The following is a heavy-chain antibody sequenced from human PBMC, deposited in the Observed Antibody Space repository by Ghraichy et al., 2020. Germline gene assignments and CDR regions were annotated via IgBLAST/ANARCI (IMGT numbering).Heavy chain of an antibody. D-gene: IGHD3-16*01. CDR3: AKDVGRGEDYYYFDF. J-gene: IGHJ4*02. CDR2: ISSRGSST. CDR1: GFTFSDHG. Sequence: GSLRLSCATSGFTFSDHGMSWVRQAPGKGLEWVSVISSRGSSTLYSTAVKGRFTVSRDNSKNTLFLQMNSLTADDTAIYFCAKDVGRGEDYYYFDFWGQGTLVTVSS. V-gene: IGHV3-23*01.